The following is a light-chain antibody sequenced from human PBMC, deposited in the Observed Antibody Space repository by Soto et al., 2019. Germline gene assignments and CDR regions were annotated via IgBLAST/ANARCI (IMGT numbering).Light chain of an antibody. CDR2: RAF. J-gene: IGKJ5*01. CDR1: LSVSSD. Sequence: IVITPSPATLSLSPGERAPLSCMASLSVSSDLAWYRQKPGQAPRLLIYRAFTRATGIPARFSGSGSGTEFTLTITSLQSEDFAVYCCQQYNNWPLTFGPGTRLEI. CDR3: QQYNNWPLT. V-gene: IGKV3-15*01.